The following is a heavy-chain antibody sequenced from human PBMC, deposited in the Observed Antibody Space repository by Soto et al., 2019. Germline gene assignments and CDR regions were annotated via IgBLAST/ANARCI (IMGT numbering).Heavy chain of an antibody. V-gene: IGHV4-59*08. CDR1: GGSISSYY. CDR3: ARAWGFYFDY. J-gene: IGHJ4*02. CDR2: IYDSGST. D-gene: IGHD3-16*01. Sequence: QVQLQESGPGLVKPSETLSLTCTVSGGSISSYYWSWIRQPPGKGLEWIVYIYDSGSTNYNPSLKSQVTISVDTSKNQFSLKLSSVTAADTAVYYCARAWGFYFDYWGQGTLVTVSS.